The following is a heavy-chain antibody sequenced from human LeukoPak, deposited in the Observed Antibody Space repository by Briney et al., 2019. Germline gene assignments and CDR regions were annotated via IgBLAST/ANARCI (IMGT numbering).Heavy chain of an antibody. J-gene: IGHJ4*02. CDR2: IYYSGST. V-gene: IGHV4-61*05. D-gene: IGHD1-7*01. CDR1: GVSISSSNSY. CDR3: ARGSNSLDY. Sequence: SETLSLTCTVSGVSISSSNSYWGWIRQPPGKGLEWIGYIYYSGSTNYNPSLKSRVTISVDTSKNQFSLKLSSVTAADTAVYYCARGSNSLDYWGQGTLVTVSS.